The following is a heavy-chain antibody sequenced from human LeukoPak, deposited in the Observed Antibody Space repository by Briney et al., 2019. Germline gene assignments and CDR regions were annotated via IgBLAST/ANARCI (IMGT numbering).Heavy chain of an antibody. Sequence: GRALRLSCASSDLTVSDYYMSWVRQAPGRGLEWVSVISNGGVTYYADSVKGRFTISRDDSNDTVYLQMNNVRPEDTAVYYCGGSGSYYTPSYYWGQGTLVTVSS. J-gene: IGHJ4*02. D-gene: IGHD3-10*01. V-gene: IGHV3-53*01. CDR3: GGSGSYYTPSYY. CDR2: ISNGGVT. CDR1: DLTVSDYY.